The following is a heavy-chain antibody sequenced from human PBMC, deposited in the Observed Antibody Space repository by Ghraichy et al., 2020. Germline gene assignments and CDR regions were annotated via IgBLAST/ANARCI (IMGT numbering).Heavy chain of an antibody. D-gene: IGHD4-17*01. V-gene: IGHV4-34*01. CDR3: ARAPGYGANRRAFDI. J-gene: IGHJ3*02. CDR1: GGSFSGYY. Sequence: SETLSLTCAVYGGSFSGYYWSWIRQPPGKGLEWIGEINHSGSTNYNPSLKSRVTISVDTSKNQFSLKLSSVAAADTAVYYCARAPGYGANRRAFDIWGQGTMVTVSS. CDR2: INHSGST.